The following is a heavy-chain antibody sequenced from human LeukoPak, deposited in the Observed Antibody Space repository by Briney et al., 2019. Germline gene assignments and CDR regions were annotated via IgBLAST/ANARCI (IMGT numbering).Heavy chain of an antibody. Sequence: PGGSLRLSCAASGFSFNSYGMHWVRQAPGKGLEWVTFIRYDGSNKYYADSVKGRFTISRDNSKNTLYLQMNSLGVEDTAMYYCAKVEMATSPGGIDYWGQGTLVTVSS. D-gene: IGHD5-24*01. CDR2: IRYDGSNK. J-gene: IGHJ4*02. CDR3: AKVEMATSPGGIDY. V-gene: IGHV3-30*02. CDR1: GFSFNSYG.